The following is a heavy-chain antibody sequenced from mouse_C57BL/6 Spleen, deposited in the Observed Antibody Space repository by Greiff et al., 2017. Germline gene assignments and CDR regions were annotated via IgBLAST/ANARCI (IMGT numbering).Heavy chain of an antibody. CDR3: AGHGSSHYWYFDV. Sequence: EVKLQESGPGLVKPSQSLSLTCSVTGYSITSGYYWNWIRQFPGNKLEWMGYISYDGSNNYNPSLKNRISITRDTSKNQFFLKLNSVTTEDTATYYCAGHGSSHYWYFDVWGTGTTVTVSS. D-gene: IGHD1-1*01. V-gene: IGHV3-6*01. CDR1: GYSITSGYY. CDR2: ISYDGSN. J-gene: IGHJ1*03.